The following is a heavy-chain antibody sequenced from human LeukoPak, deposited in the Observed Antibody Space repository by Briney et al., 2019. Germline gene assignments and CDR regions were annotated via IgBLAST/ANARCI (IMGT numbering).Heavy chain of an antibody. D-gene: IGHD3-22*01. Sequence: GGSLRLSCAASGFTFSSYRMSWVRQAPGKGLEWVANIKQDGSAKYYVDSVRGRFTISRDNAKNSLYLQMNSLRAEDTAVYYCTPESPYYYDSSGYYSPFDYWGQGTLVTVSS. CDR3: TPESPYYYDSSGYYSPFDY. V-gene: IGHV3-7*01. CDR1: GFTFSSYR. J-gene: IGHJ4*02. CDR2: IKQDGSAK.